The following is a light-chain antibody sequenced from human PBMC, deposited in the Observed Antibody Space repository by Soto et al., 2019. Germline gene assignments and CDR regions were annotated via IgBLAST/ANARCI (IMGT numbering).Light chain of an antibody. CDR3: QQYGSSLWT. CDR1: QSVRSN. J-gene: IGKJ1*01. CDR2: GAF. V-gene: IGKV3-15*01. Sequence: EIVMTQSPVTLSVSPGERATLSCRASQSVRSNLAWYQQKPGQAPSLLIYGAFTRATGIPTRFSGTGSGTEFTLTISSLQSEDFAVYYCQQYGSSLWTFGQGTKVDIK.